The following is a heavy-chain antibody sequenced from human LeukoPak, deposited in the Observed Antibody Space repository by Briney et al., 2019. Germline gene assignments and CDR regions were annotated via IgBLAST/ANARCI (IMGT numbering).Heavy chain of an antibody. J-gene: IGHJ4*02. D-gene: IGHD7-27*01. CDR2: IYSGGTI. Sequence: GGSLRLSCAASGFTFSTYSMCWVRQAPGKGLEWVSVIYSGGTIYYADSVKGRFTISRDNSENTVYLEMNSLRAEDTAVYYCARDGENHYYDYWGQGTLVTVST. V-gene: IGHV3-66*01. CDR3: ARDGENHYYDY. CDR1: GFTFSTYS.